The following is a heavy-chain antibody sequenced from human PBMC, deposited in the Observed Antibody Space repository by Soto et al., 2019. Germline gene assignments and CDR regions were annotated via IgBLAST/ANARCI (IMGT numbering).Heavy chain of an antibody. D-gene: IGHD3-10*01. V-gene: IGHV4-30-2*01. J-gene: IGHJ3*02. CDR2: IYHSGST. Sequence: SETLFLTFAVSGGSISSGGDSWSWIRQPPGKGLEWIGYIYHSGSTYYNPSLKSRVTISVDRSKNQFSLKLSSVTAADTAVYYCARFYYGSGSYYTGNDAFDIWGQGTMVT. CDR3: ARFYYGSGSYYTGNDAFDI. CDR1: GGSISSGGDS.